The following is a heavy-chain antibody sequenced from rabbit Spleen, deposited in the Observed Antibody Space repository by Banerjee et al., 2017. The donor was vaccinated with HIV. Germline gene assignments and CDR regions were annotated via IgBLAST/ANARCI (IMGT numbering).Heavy chain of an antibody. CDR1: GFSFSSAYD. V-gene: IGHV1S40*01. D-gene: IGHD4-1*01. CDR2: IYTGDGNT. CDR3: ARDLAGVIGWNFGW. Sequence: QSLEESGGDLVKPGASLTLTCTASGFSFSSAYDMCWVRQAPGKGLEWIACIYTGDGNTYYMSWAKGRFTVTRSTILNTVTLQLNSLTAADTATYFCARDLAGVIGWNFGWWGPGTLVTVS. J-gene: IGHJ4*01.